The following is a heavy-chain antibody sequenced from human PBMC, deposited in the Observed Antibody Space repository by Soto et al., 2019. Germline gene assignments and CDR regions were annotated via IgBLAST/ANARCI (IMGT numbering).Heavy chain of an antibody. CDR3: AKDSTEWAAAGSPSDY. CDR2: ISGSGGST. CDR1: GFTFSSYA. J-gene: IGHJ4*02. D-gene: IGHD6-13*01. V-gene: IGHV3-23*01. Sequence: GESLKISCAASGFTFSSYAMSWVRQAPGKGLEWVSAISGSGGSTYYADSVKGRFTISRDNSKNTLYLQMNSLRAEDTAVYYCAKDSTEWAAAGSPSDYWGQGTLVTVSS.